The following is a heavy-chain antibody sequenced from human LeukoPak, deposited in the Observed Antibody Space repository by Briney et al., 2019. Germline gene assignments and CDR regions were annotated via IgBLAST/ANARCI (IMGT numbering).Heavy chain of an antibody. D-gene: IGHD3-10*01. CDR1: GVTFDDYA. CDR2: ISWNSGSI. J-gene: IGHJ4*02. V-gene: IGHV3-9*01. Sequence: GGSLRLSCAASGVTFDDYAMHWVRQAPGKGLEWVSGISWNSGSIGYADSVKGRFTISRGNAKNSLYLQMNSLRAEDTALYYCAKDIYGSGSYKFDYWGQGTLVTVSS. CDR3: AKDIYGSGSYKFDY.